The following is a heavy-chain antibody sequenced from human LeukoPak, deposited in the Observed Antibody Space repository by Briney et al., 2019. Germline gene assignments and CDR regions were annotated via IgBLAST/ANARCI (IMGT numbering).Heavy chain of an antibody. CDR2: ISSSGSTI. CDR1: GFTFSDYY. V-gene: IGHV3-11*01. CDR3: ARDSAYYYDSSGYWVY. D-gene: IGHD3-22*01. Sequence: GRSLRLSCAASGFTFSDYYMSWIRQAPGKGLEWVSYISSSGSTIYYADSVKGRFTISRDNAKNSLYLQMNSLRAEDTAVYYCARDSAYYYDSSGYWVYWGQGTLVTVSS. J-gene: IGHJ4*02.